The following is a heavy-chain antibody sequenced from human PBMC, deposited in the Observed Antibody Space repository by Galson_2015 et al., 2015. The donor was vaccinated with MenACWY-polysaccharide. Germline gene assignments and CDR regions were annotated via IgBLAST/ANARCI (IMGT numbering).Heavy chain of an antibody. J-gene: IGHJ3*02. CDR2: ISYDGSNK. V-gene: IGHV3-30*03. CDR1: GFTFSSYG. Sequence: SLRLSCAASGFTFSSYGMHWVRQAPGKGLEWVAVISYDGSNKYYDNSVKGRFTISRDNSKNTLYLQMNSLRDEDTAVYYCARDDRSLQDRSGYQDAFDIWGQGTMVTVSS. CDR3: ARDDRSLQDRSGYQDAFDI. D-gene: IGHD3-22*01.